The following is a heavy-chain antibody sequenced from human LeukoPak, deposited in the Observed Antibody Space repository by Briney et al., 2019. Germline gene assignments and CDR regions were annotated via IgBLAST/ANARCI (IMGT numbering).Heavy chain of an antibody. CDR1: GFTFSRYG. V-gene: IGHV3-30*03. CDR3: ARTGYLHFDY. Sequence: PGGSLRLSCAASGFTFSRYGMHWVRQAPGKGLEWVAVISYDGSNKYYEDSVKGRFTISRDNAKNSLYLQMNSLRAEDTAVYYCARTGYLHFDYWGQGTLVTVSS. J-gene: IGHJ4*02. CDR2: ISYDGSNK. D-gene: IGHD3-9*01.